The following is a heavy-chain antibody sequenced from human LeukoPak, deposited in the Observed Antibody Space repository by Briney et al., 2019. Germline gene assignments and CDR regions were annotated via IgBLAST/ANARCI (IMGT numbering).Heavy chain of an antibody. CDR2: VGFSGGST. CDR3: AKVLRQWTHALLFDC. Sequence: GGSLRLTCAASGFTFSSYTMSWVRQAPGKGLEWVSVVGFSGGSTYYADSVKGRFTISRDNSKNTLYLQMNSLRAEDTAVYCCAKVLRQWTHALLFDCWGQGTLVTVSS. CDR1: GFTFSSYT. D-gene: IGHD3-16*01. V-gene: IGHV3-23*01. J-gene: IGHJ4*02.